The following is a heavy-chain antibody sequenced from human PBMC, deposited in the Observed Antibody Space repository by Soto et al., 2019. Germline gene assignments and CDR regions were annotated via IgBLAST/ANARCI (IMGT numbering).Heavy chain of an antibody. CDR1: GYSFTSYW. CDR3: ARRAKYCSGGSCPKGYYYYMDV. CDR2: IYPGDSDT. V-gene: IGHV5-51*01. J-gene: IGHJ6*03. Sequence: GESLKISCKGSGYSFTSYWIGWVRQMPGKGLEWMGIIYPGDSDTRYRPSFQGQVTITADKSISTAYLQWSSLNASDTAMYYCARRAKYCSGGSCPKGYYYYMDVWGKGTTVTVSS. D-gene: IGHD2-15*01.